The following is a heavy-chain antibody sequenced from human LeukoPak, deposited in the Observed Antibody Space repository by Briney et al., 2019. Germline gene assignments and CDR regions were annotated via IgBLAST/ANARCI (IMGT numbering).Heavy chain of an antibody. V-gene: IGHV4-39*07. CDR3: ARARDYYDILTGYSGSFSFGY. J-gene: IGHJ4*02. Sequence: PSETLSLTCTVSGGSISTNSYYWGRIRQPPGEGLEWIGSIYYSGSTYYNPSLKSRVTISVDTSKNQFSLKLRSVTAADTAVYYCARARDYYDILTGYSGSFSFGYWGQGTLVTVSS. CDR1: GGSISTNSYY. D-gene: IGHD3-9*01. CDR2: IYYSGST.